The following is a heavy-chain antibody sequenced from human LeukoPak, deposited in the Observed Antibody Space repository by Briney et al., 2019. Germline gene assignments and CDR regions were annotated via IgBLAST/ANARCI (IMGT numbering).Heavy chain of an antibody. V-gene: IGHV3-23*01. CDR2: ISGSGGSI. CDR1: GFTFSSYA. CDR3: AEPEYYHFWSGTGYYFDY. J-gene: IGHJ4*02. D-gene: IGHD3-3*01. Sequence: GGSLRLSCAASGFTFSSYAMSWVRQAPGKGLEWVSAISGSGGSIYYADSVKGRFTISRDNSKNTLYLQMNSLRAEDTAVYYCAEPEYYHFWSGTGYYFDYWGQGTLVTVSP.